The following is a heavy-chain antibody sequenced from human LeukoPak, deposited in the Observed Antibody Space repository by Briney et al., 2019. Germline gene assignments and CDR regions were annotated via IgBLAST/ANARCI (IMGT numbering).Heavy chain of an antibody. D-gene: IGHD2-2*01. J-gene: IGHJ6*02. CDR2: FDPEDGET. CDR3: ATPPPASTQYYYYYGMDV. V-gene: IGHV1-24*01. CDR1: GYTLSDLS. Sequence: ASVKVSCKVSGYTLSDLSIHWVRQAPGKGLEWMGGFDPEDGETVYAQKFQGRVTMTEDSSTDTASMELSSLTSEDTAVYYCATPPPASTQYYYYYGMDVWGQGTTVTVSS.